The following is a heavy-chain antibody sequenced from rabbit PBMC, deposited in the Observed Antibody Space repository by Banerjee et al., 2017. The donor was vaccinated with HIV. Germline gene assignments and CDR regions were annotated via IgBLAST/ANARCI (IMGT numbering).Heavy chain of an antibody. CDR1: GFSFSSNYW. CDR3: ARDDASVSGLYLDL. CDR2: IYTGDGST. Sequence: EESGGDLVQPEGSLTLTCTVSGFSFSSNYWICWVRQAPGKGLEWIGCIYTGDGSTDYASWVNGRFTISKTSSTTVTLQMTSLTAADTATYLCARDDASVSGLYLDLWGPGTLVTVS. J-gene: IGHJ4*01. V-gene: IGHV1S45*01. D-gene: IGHD1-1*01.